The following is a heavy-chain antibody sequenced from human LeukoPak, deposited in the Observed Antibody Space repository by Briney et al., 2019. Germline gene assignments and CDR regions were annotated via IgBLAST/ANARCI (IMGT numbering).Heavy chain of an antibody. CDR1: GYTFSSYS. J-gene: IGHJ4*02. CDR3: ARVDSGSWNSPYYFDY. V-gene: IGHV1-18*01. D-gene: IGHD6-13*01. Sequence: ASVTVSCKASGYTFSSYSFTWVRQAPGQGLEWLGWIRADNGNTNYAPKLQGRVTMTTDTSTGTAYMELRSLRSDDTAVYYCARVDSGSWNSPYYFDYWGQGTLVTASS. CDR2: IRADNGNT.